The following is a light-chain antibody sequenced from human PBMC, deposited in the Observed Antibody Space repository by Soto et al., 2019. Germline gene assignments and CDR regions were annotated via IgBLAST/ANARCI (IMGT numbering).Light chain of an antibody. V-gene: IGLV2-14*01. CDR1: SSDVGGYDY. CDR2: DVN. Sequence: QSALTQPASVSGSPEQSITISCTGTSSDVGGYDYVSWYQQLPGKAPKLLIYDVNNRPSGVSHRFSGSKSGNTASLTISGLQAEDEADYYCSSYTGSSTFVFGTGTKLTVL. J-gene: IGLJ1*01. CDR3: SSYTGSSTFV.